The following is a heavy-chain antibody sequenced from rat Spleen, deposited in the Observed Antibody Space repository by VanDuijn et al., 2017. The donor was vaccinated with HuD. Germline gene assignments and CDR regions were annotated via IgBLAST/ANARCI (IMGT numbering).Heavy chain of an antibody. CDR1: GFTFNNYW. Sequence: EVQLVESGGGLVQPGRSLKLSCVASGFTFNNYWMTWIRQAPGKGLEWFASITNTGGSTYYPDSVKGRFTITRDNAKSTLYLQMNSLRSEDTATYYWTSAVYTLFDYWGQGVMVTVSS. V-gene: IGHV5-31*01. CDR3: TSAVYTLFDY. CDR2: ITNTGGST. J-gene: IGHJ2*01. D-gene: IGHD1-6*01.